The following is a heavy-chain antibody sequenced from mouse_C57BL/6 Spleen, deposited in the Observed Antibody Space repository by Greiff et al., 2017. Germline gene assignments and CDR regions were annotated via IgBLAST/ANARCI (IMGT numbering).Heavy chain of an antibody. Sequence: EVMLVESGGGLVKPGGSLKLSCAASGFTFSSYAMSWVRQTPEKRLEWVATISDGGSYTYYPDNVKGRFTISRDNAKNNLYLQMSHLKSEDTAMYYCAREEGLITTVVAGAFDYWGQGTTLTVSS. CDR2: ISDGGSYT. J-gene: IGHJ2*01. CDR3: AREEGLITTVVAGAFDY. V-gene: IGHV5-4*01. D-gene: IGHD1-1*01. CDR1: GFTFSSYA.